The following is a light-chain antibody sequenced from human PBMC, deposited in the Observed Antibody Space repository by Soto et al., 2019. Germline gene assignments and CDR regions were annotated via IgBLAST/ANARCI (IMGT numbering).Light chain of an antibody. CDR3: LQTFTTHIT. Sequence: DIQMTQSPSSLSASAGDTVTITCRASQNIADYLRWYQQKPGKAPKLLMYSSSILHGGVSSRFSGNGSGTAFTLTITGLQPEDFATYYCLQTFTTHITFGGGTTVEVK. CDR1: QNIADY. J-gene: IGKJ4*01. V-gene: IGKV1-39*01. CDR2: SSS.